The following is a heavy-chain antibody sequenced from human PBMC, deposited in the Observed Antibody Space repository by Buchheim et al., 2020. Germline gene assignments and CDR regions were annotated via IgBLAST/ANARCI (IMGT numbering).Heavy chain of an antibody. CDR2: IYNSGNT. CDR3: ARGDYYGSGSYSLFDS. Sequence: QVQLYESGPGLLKPSETLSLICTVSGGSISSHYWNWIRQPPGKGLEWIGYIYNSGNTNYNPSLKSRVTISVDTSKNQFYLYLSSVTAADTAVYYCARGDYYGSGSYSLFDSWGQGTL. J-gene: IGHJ4*02. CDR1: GGSISSHY. D-gene: IGHD3-10*01. V-gene: IGHV4-59*11.